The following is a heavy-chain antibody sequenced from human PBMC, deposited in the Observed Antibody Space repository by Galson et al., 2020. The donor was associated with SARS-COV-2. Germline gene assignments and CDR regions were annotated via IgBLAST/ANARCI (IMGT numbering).Heavy chain of an antibody. CDR1: GYTFTDYY. CDR2: INPNSGGT. CDR3: ARLRYYDVVTGYMLDV. Sequence: ASVKVSCKASGYTFTDYYIHWVRQAPGQGLAWMGWINPNSGGTNYAQKFEGRVTMTRDTSITTAYMELSRQRADDTAVYYCARLRYYDVVTGYMLDVWGQGTMVTVSS. D-gene: IGHD3-9*01. V-gene: IGHV1-2*02. J-gene: IGHJ6*02.